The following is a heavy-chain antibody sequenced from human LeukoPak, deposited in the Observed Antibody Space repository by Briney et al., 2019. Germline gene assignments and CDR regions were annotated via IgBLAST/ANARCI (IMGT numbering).Heavy chain of an antibody. CDR1: GFTFSNAW. V-gene: IGHV3-15*01. D-gene: IGHD2-21*02. Sequence: PGGSLRLSCAGSGFTFSNAWMSWVRQAPGKGLEWVGRIKSRSDGGTTDYAAPVKGRFTISRDDSKNTLWLQMNSLKTEDTAVYYCTTVWNCGGDCSDAFDIWGQGTMVTVSS. CDR3: TTVWNCGGDCSDAFDI. J-gene: IGHJ3*02. CDR2: IKSRSDGGTT.